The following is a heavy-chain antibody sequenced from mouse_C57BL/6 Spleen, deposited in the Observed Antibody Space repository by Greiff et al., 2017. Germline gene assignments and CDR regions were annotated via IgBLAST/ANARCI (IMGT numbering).Heavy chain of an antibody. D-gene: IGHD2-4*01. Sequence: VKLVESGPGLVAPSQSLSITCTVSGFSLTSYGVHWVRQPPGKGLEWLVVIWSDGSTTYNSALKSRLSISKDNSKSQVFLKMNSLQTYDTAMYYCSRSTIITSYYAMDYWGQGTSVTVSS. CDR1: GFSLTSYG. J-gene: IGHJ4*01. V-gene: IGHV2-6*03. CDR2: IWSDGST. CDR3: SRSTIITSYYAMDY.